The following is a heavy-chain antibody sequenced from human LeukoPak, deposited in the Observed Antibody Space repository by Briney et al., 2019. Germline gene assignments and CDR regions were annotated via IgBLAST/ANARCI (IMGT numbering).Heavy chain of an antibody. Sequence: GGSLRLSCAASGFSSSSYEMNWVRQAPGKGLEWVSYISSSGSTIYYADSVKGRFTISRDNAKNSLYLQMNSLRVEDTAVYYCARQAVAGTPYFDYWGQGTLVTVSS. CDR1: GFSSSSYE. V-gene: IGHV3-48*03. D-gene: IGHD6-19*01. J-gene: IGHJ4*02. CDR2: ISSSGSTI. CDR3: ARQAVAGTPYFDY.